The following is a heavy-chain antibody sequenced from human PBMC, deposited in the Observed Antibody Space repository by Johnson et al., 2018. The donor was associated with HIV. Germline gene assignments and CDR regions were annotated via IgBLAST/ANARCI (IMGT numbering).Heavy chain of an antibody. Sequence: QVQLVESGGGVVQPGRSLRLSCAASGFTFSYYAMHWVRQAPGKGLEWVAVISYDGSNKNYVDSVKGRFIISRDNSKNTLYLQMNSLRVEDTAVYYCASGSTGIWGSPHDAFDSWGQGTMVLVSS. CDR2: ISYDGSNK. D-gene: IGHD2/OR15-2a*01. CDR3: ASGSTGIWGSPHDAFDS. CDR1: GFTFSYYA. J-gene: IGHJ3*02. V-gene: IGHV3-30*03.